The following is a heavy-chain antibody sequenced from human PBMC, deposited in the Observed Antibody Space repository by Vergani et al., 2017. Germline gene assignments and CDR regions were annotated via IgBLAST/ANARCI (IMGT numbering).Heavy chain of an antibody. Sequence: QVQLVESGGGLVKPGGSLRLSCAASGFSFSDHYMTWIRQAPGKGLEWVSYISNSGNTIEYADSVKGRFSISRDNAKSSLFLQMDSLRAEDTAVYYCARAGYSYGYDFDYWGQGTLVTVSS. CDR2: ISNSGNTI. V-gene: IGHV3-11*01. CDR3: ARAGYSYGYDFDY. D-gene: IGHD5-18*01. CDR1: GFSFSDHY. J-gene: IGHJ4*02.